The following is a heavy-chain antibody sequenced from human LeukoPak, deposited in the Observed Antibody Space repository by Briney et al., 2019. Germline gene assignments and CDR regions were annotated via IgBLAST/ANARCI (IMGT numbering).Heavy chain of an antibody. Sequence: GGSVTLPCVGSGFAFSSYWMTWVRQAPGKGLEWVANIKEDGGEKHYVDSVKGRFTISRDNDKNLLYLQMSSLRAEDTAVYYCARARIDYWGQGTLVTVSS. CDR2: IKEDGGEK. CDR1: GFAFSSYW. CDR3: ARARIDY. V-gene: IGHV3-7*04. J-gene: IGHJ4*02. D-gene: IGHD1-14*01.